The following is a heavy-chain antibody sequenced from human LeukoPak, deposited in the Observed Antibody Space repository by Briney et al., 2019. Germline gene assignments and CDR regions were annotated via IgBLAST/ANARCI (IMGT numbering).Heavy chain of an antibody. CDR1: GYSISSGYY. Sequence: SETLSLTCTVSGYSISSGYYWGWIRQAPGKGLEWIGSIYHRGGTYYNPSLKSPVTISVDTSKNQFSLKLSSVTAADTAVYFCARVPSYYYESSGYYSGYFQHWGQGTLVTVSS. V-gene: IGHV4-38-2*02. J-gene: IGHJ1*01. CDR3: ARVPSYYYESSGYYSGYFQH. CDR2: IYHRGGT. D-gene: IGHD3-22*01.